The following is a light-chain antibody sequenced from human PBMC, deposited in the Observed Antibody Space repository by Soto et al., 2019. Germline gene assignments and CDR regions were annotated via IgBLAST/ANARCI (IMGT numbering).Light chain of an antibody. J-gene: IGLJ1*01. Sequence: QSGLTQPPSVSAAPGQKVTISCSGSSSNIGTNYVSWYQQLPGTVPKRLIYGNYKRPSGIPDRFSGSKSCTSATLGITGLQTGDEADYYCGTWDSSLSVYVFGTGTKVTVL. CDR1: SSNIGTNY. V-gene: IGLV1-51*01. CDR3: GTWDSSLSVYV. CDR2: GNY.